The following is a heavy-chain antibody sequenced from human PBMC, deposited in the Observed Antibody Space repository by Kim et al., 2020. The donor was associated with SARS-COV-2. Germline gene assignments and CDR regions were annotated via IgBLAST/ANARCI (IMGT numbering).Heavy chain of an antibody. CDR2: IIPIFGTA. V-gene: IGHV1-69*13. CDR3: ARDGFSSTSSWAHTDYYYGMDV. Sequence: SVKVSCKASGGTFSSYAISWVRQAPGQGLEWMGGIIPIFGTANYAQKFQGRVTITADESTSTAYMELSSLRSEDTAVYYCARDGFSSTSSWAHTDYYYGMDVWGQGTTVTVSS. J-gene: IGHJ6*02. D-gene: IGHD2-2*01. CDR1: GGTFSSYA.